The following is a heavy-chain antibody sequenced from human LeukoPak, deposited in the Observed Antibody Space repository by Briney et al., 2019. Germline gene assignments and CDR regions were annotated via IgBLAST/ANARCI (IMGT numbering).Heavy chain of an antibody. J-gene: IGHJ4*02. D-gene: IGHD2-21*02. CDR2: IWYDGSNK. CDR1: GFTFNSYG. CDR3: ARARTARGFDY. V-gene: IGHV3-33*01. Sequence: GGSLRLSCAASGFTFNSYGIHWVRQAPGKGLEWVAFIWYDGSNKYYADSVKGRFTISRDNSKNTLYLQMNSLRAEDTAVYYCARARTARGFDYWGQGTLVTVSS.